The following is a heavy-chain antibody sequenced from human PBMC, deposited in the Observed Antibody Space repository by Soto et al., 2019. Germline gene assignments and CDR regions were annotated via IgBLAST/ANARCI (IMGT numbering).Heavy chain of an antibody. CDR2: ISAYNGNT. J-gene: IGHJ6*02. Sequence: SVKVCFKASRYTFTSYGISWVRQAPGQGLEWMGWISAYNGNTNYAQKLQGRVTMTTDTSTSTAYMELRSLRSDDTAVYYCERDTFGVVIIGFSYYGMDVWGQGTTVTVSS. D-gene: IGHD3-3*01. CDR3: ERDTFGVVIIGFSYYGMDV. V-gene: IGHV1-18*04. CDR1: RYTFTSYG.